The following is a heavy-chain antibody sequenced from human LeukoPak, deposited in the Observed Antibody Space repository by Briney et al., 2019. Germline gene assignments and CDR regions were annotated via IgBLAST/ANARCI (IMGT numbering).Heavy chain of an antibody. CDR3: ASESFHDGIDY. CDR2: IYYTGST. Sequence: SETLSLTCTVSGGSISSYYWSWIRQPPGKGLEWIGYIYYTGSTNYNPSLEGRVTISLDTSKNQFSLKLTSVTAADTAVYYCASESFHDGIDYWGQGTLVTASS. J-gene: IGHJ4*02. V-gene: IGHV4-59*01. D-gene: IGHD4-23*01. CDR1: GGSISSYY.